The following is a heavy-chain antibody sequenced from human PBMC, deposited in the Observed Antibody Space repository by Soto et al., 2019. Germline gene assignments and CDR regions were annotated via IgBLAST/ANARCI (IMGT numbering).Heavy chain of an antibody. Sequence: AKIACKSSGYTVTVYKIDGVRKAPGQGLEWMGWINPNSGGTNYAQKFQGWVTMTRDTSISTAYMELSRLRSDDTAVYYCARGGYDILGVYYYYYGMDVWGQVTTVTVSS. CDR2: INPNSGGT. CDR1: GYTVTVYK. V-gene: IGHV1-2*04. D-gene: IGHD3-9*01. CDR3: ARGGYDILGVYYYYYGMDV. J-gene: IGHJ6*02.